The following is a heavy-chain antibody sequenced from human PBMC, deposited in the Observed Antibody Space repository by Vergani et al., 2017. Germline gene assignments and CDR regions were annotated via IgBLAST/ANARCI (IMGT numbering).Heavy chain of an antibody. CDR2: IGWKSASF. V-gene: IGHV3-9*01. D-gene: IGHD1-26*01. CDR3: AKDIRRSGSFYGEIES. Sequence: EVQLVESGGGLVQPGKSLRLSCAASGFTFDDFAMHWVRRAPGRGLEWVSGIGWKSASFGYADSVKGRFTISRDNAKNSLYLQMNSVRVDDTAVYYCAKDIRRSGSFYGEIESWGQGTLVTVAS. CDR1: GFTFDDFA. J-gene: IGHJ4*02.